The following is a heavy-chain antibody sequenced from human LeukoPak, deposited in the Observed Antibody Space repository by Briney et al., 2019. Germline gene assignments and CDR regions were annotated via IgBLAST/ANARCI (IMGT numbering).Heavy chain of an antibody. D-gene: IGHD6-19*01. Sequence: SETLSLTCTVSGGPISSYYWNWLRQPPGKGLEWIGNIYYSGSTNYNPSLKSRVTISVDTSKNQFSLRLSSVTAADTAVYYCASNKGQWLFSDWGQGTLVTVSS. CDR2: IYYSGST. CDR3: ASNKGQWLFSD. CDR1: GGPISSYY. J-gene: IGHJ4*02. V-gene: IGHV4-59*08.